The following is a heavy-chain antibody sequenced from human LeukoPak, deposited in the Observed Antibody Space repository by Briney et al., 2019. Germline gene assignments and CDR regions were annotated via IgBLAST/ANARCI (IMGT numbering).Heavy chain of an antibody. CDR3: ARDVSSIVATNPTFDY. V-gene: IGHV3-21*01. Sequence: GGSLRLSCAASGFTFSSYSMNWVRQAPGKGLEWVSSISSSSSYIYYADPVKGRFTISRDNAKNSLYLQMNSLRAEDTAVYYCARDVSSIVATNPTFDYWGQGTLVTVSS. J-gene: IGHJ4*02. CDR1: GFTFSSYS. D-gene: IGHD5-12*01. CDR2: ISSSSSYI.